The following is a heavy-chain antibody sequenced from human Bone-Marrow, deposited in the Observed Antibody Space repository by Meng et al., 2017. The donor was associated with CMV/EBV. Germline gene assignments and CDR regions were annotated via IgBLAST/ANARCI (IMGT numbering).Heavy chain of an antibody. V-gene: IGHV5-51*01. J-gene: IGHJ4*02. CDR3: ARSGADDSITY. Sequence: GESLKISCKGSGYSFTSYWNGWVRQMPGKGLEWMRIIYPGDSDSRYRTSLQGQVTISADKSITTPYLPWSSLEASDAALYYCARSGADDSITYWGQGTLVTVSS. CDR2: IYPGDSDS. D-gene: IGHD4-11*01. CDR1: GYSFTSYW.